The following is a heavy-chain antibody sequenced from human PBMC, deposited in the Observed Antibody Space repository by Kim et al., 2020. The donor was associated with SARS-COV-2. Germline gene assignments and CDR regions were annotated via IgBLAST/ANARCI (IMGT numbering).Heavy chain of an antibody. D-gene: IGHD3-10*01. CDR2: IIPIFGTA. CDR1: GGTFSSYA. Sequence: SVKVSCKASGGTFSSYAISWVRQAPGQGLEWMGGIIPIFGTANYAQKFQGRVTITADESTSTAYMELSSLRSEDTAVYYCATSMVRGVIFYYGMDVWGQGTTVTVSS. J-gene: IGHJ6*02. CDR3: ATSMVRGVIFYYGMDV. V-gene: IGHV1-69*13.